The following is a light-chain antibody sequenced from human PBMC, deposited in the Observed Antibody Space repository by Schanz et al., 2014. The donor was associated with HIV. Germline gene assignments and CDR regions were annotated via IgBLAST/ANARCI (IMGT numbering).Light chain of an antibody. CDR2: DVT. J-gene: IGLJ2*01. V-gene: IGLV2-14*03. Sequence: QSALTQPPSASGSPGQSVTISCTGTSSDVGGYTYVSWYQQHPGKAPKLIIYDVTNRPSGVSHRFSGSKSGNTASLSISGLQAEDEADYYCSSHAGRSSFVVFGGWTKLTVL. CDR3: SSHAGRSSFVV. CDR1: SSDVGGYTY.